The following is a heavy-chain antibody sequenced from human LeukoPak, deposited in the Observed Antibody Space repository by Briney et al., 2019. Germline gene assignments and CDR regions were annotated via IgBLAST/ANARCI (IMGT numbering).Heavy chain of an antibody. J-gene: IGHJ3*02. CDR1: GFTFDDYG. CDR3: ARDHKGGDGADAFDI. CDR2: INRNGDST. Sequence: RAGGSLRLSCAASGFTFDDYGMSWVRQAPGKGLEWVSGINRNGDSTGYADSVEGRFTISRDNTKNSLYLQMDSLGAEDTALYYCARDHKGGDGADAFDIWGHGTMVTVSS. D-gene: IGHD5-24*01. V-gene: IGHV3-20*04.